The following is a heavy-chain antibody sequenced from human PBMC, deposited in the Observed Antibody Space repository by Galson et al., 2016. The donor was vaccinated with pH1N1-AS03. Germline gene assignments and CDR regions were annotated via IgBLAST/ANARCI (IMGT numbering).Heavy chain of an antibody. D-gene: IGHD2-15*01. J-gene: IGHJ4*02. CDR1: GGSINSYY. CDR2: IYYNGDT. CDR3: GRHLRSSYSMDV. V-gene: IGHV4-59*08. Sequence: SETLSLTCTVSGGSINSYYWSWFRQPPGKGLEWIGQIYYNGDTLYNPSLRGRVTISLDTSMTQFSLRLSSVTAADTAVYYCGRHLRSSYSMDVWGQGTQVTVSS.